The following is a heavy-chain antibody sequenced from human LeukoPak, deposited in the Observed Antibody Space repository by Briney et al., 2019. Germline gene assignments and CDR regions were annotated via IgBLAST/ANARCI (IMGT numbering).Heavy chain of an antibody. CDR2: IYTSGST. Sequence: KPSETLSLTCTVSGGSISSYYLSWIRQPAGKGLEWIGPIYTSGSTNYNPSLKSRVTMSVDTSKNQFSLKLSSVTAADTAVYYCARTTMVRSRGNRYYFDYWGQGTLVTVSS. J-gene: IGHJ4*02. CDR3: ARTTMVRSRGNRYYFDY. CDR1: GGSISSYY. D-gene: IGHD3-10*01. V-gene: IGHV4-4*07.